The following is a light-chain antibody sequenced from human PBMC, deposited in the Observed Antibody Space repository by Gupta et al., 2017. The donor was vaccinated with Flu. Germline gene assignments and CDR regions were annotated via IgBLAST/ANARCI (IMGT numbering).Light chain of an antibody. CDR3: QVWESSTWV. CDR1: KLGEKF. Sequence: SPGQTAVITCSGDKLGEKFACCYQQKQGQSPTLGSYQDTKRPSGIPDLVYGANYGNNDTVHISGTQAVEESDDSCQVWESSTWVFGGGTKLTVL. V-gene: IGLV3-1*01. J-gene: IGLJ2*01. CDR2: QDT.